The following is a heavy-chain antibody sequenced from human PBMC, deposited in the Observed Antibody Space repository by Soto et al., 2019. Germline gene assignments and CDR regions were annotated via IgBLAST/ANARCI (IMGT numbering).Heavy chain of an antibody. D-gene: IGHD3-10*01. Sequence: PSETLSLTCTVSGGSIGSSSYYWVWIRQPPGKGLEWIGSFYYSGNTYYNSSLKSRVTISGDTSENQFSLKLRSVTAADTAVYYCARQVVDGAVAGSGSFDSWGQGTLVTVSS. V-gene: IGHV4-39*01. CDR1: GGSIGSSSYY. J-gene: IGHJ4*02. CDR3: ARQVVDGAVAGSGSFDS. CDR2: FYYSGNT.